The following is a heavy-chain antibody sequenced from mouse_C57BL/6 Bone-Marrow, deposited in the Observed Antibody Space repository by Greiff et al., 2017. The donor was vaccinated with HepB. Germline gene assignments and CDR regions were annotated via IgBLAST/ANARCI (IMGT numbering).Heavy chain of an antibody. V-gene: IGHV1-26*01. Sequence: EVQLRQSGPELVKPGASVKISCKASGYTFTDYYMNWVKQSHGKSLEWIGDINPNNGGTSYNQKFKGKATLTVDKSSSTAYMELRSLTSEDSAVYYCARGPAYWGQGTLVTVSA. CDR2: INPNNGGT. CDR3: ARGPAY. J-gene: IGHJ3*01. CDR1: GYTFTDYY.